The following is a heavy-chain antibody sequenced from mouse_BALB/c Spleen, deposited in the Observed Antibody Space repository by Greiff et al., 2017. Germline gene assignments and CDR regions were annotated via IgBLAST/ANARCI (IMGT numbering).Heavy chain of an antibody. CDR3: ARDGNYVRAMDY. Sequence: EVQLVESGGDLVKPGGSLKLSCAASGFTFSSYGMSWVRQTPDKRLEWVATISSGGSYTYYPDSVKGRFTISRDNAKNTLYLQMSSLKSEDTAMYYCARDGNYVRAMDYWGQGTSVTVSS. CDR1: GFTFSSYG. D-gene: IGHD2-1*01. CDR2: ISSGGSYT. V-gene: IGHV5-6*01. J-gene: IGHJ4*01.